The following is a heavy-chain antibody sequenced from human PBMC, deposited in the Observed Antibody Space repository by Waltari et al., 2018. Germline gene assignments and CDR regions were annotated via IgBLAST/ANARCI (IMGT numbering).Heavy chain of an antibody. CDR1: GGTFSPYT. CDR2: IIPFLGIS. CDR3: ARSGEMKGTVDY. J-gene: IGHJ4*02. V-gene: IGHV1-69*02. Sequence: HVQLEQSGAEVKKPGSSVKVSCKASGGTFSPYTVPWVRQAPGQGLEWMGSIIPFLGISKYAQSLQARLTITVDQSTNTGYMELNNLRPEDTGVYYCARSGEMKGTVDYWGQGTLVTVSS. D-gene: IGHD1-1*01.